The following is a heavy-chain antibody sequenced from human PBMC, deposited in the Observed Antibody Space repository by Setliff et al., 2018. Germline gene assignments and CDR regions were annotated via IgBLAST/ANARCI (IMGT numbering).Heavy chain of an antibody. Sequence: SETLSLTCNVSGDSMNDNHWTWIRQPPGKGLEWIGYIYTSGGTNYNPSLKSRVTISVDMTENQFSLILRSVVAADTAVYYCARSGMPRLLYVGYWGLGTLVTAPQ. CDR2: IYTSGGT. CDR3: ARSGMPRLLYVGY. V-gene: IGHV4-4*08. D-gene: IGHD2-21*01. CDR1: GDSMNDNH. J-gene: IGHJ4*02.